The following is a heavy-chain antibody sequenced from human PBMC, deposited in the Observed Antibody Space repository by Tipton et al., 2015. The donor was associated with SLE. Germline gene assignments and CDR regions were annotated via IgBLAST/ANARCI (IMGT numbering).Heavy chain of an antibody. Sequence: TLSLTCTVSGGSLSSYYWSWIRQAPGKGLEWIGYIFYSGSTHYNPSLKSRVTISVDTSNNQFSLKLTSVTAADTAVYYCASHVGDGYMGYYYGMDVWGQGTTVTVSS. CDR3: ASHVGDGYMGYYYGMDV. CDR2: IFYSGST. J-gene: IGHJ6*02. V-gene: IGHV4-59*01. D-gene: IGHD5-24*01. CDR1: GGSLSSYY.